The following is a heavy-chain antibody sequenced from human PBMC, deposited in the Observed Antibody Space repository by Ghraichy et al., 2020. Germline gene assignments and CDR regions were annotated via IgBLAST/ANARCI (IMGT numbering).Heavy chain of an antibody. CDR2: IYYSGST. D-gene: IGHD2-2*01. CDR3: AREGTRDCSSTSCYSGFDY. Sequence: SETLSLTCTVSGGSISSYYWSWIRQPPGKGLEWIGYIYYSGSTNYNPSLKSRVTISVDTSKNQFSLKLSSVTAADTAVYYCAREGTRDCSSTSCYSGFDYWSQGTLVTVSS. CDR1: GGSISSYY. J-gene: IGHJ4*02. V-gene: IGHV4-59*01.